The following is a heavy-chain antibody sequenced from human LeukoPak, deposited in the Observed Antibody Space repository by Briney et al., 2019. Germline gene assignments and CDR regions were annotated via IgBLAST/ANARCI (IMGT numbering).Heavy chain of an antibody. V-gene: IGHV3-7*01. D-gene: IGHD3-9*01. CDR1: GFTFSKHW. J-gene: IGHJ4*02. CDR3: ARVEDYDILTGFDY. Sequence: GGSLRLSCAASGFTFSKHWMSWVRQAPGKGLEWVANIKQDGSEKYYVDSVKGRFTISRDNAKNSLYVQMNRLRAEDTAVYYCARVEDYDILTGFDYWGQGTLVTVSS. CDR2: IKQDGSEK.